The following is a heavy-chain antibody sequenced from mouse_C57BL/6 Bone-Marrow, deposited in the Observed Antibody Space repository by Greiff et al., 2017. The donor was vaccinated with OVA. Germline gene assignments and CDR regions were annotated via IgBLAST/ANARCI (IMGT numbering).Heavy chain of an antibody. CDR3: ARHEVAYYSNYGAMDY. Sequence: QVQLKESGAELVKPGASVKLSCKASGYTFTEYTIHWVKQRSGQGLEWIGWFYPGSGSITYNEKFKDKATLTADKSSSTVYMELSRLTSEDSAVYFCARHEVAYYSNYGAMDYWGQGTSVTVSS. V-gene: IGHV1-62-2*01. J-gene: IGHJ4*01. D-gene: IGHD2-5*01. CDR2: FYPGSGSI. CDR1: GYTFTEYT.